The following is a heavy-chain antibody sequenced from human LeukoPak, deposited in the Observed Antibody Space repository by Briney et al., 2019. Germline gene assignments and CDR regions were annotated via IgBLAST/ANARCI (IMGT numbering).Heavy chain of an antibody. CDR3: TRDSGTYNWFDP. V-gene: IGHV3-73*01. Sequence: GGSLRLSCAASGFTFSGSAIHWVRQSSGKGLEWVGQIDKKDKGYATATAYAASVKGRFTISKDDSINTAYLQMKRRTTEYTILYYCTRDSGTYNWFDPWGQGTLVTVSS. J-gene: IGHJ5*02. D-gene: IGHD1-26*01. CDR2: IDKKDKGYATAT. CDR1: GFTFSGSA.